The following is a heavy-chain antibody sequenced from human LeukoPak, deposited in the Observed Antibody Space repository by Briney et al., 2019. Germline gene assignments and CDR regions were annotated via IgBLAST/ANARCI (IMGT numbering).Heavy chain of an antibody. V-gene: IGHV1-18*01. D-gene: IGHD3-22*01. CDR2: ISAYNGNT. CDR1: GYTFTSYG. J-gene: IGHJ5*02. CDR3: ARGRRYDSGGHDHHWFDP. Sequence: ASVKVSCKASGYTFTSYGISWVRQAPGQGLEWMGWISAYNGNTNYAQKLQGRVTMTTDTSASTAYMELRSLRSDDTAVYYCARGRRYDSGGHDHHWFDPWGQGTLVTVSS.